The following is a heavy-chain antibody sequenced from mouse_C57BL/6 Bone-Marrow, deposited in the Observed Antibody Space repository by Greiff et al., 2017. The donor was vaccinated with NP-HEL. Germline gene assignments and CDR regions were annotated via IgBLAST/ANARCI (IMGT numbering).Heavy chain of an antibody. CDR3: ARFYDYDGVY. CDR2: IYPRSGNT. CDR1: GYTFTSYG. D-gene: IGHD2-4*01. V-gene: IGHV1-81*01. J-gene: IGHJ2*01. Sequence: VKLMESGAELARPGASVKLSCKASGYTFTSYGISWVKQRPGQGLEWIGEIYPRSGNTYYNEKFKGKATLTADKSSSTAYMELRSLTSEDSAVYFCARFYDYDGVYWGQGTTLTVSS.